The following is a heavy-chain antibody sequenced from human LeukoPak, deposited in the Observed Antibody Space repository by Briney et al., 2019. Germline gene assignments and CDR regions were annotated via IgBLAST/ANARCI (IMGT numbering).Heavy chain of an antibody. V-gene: IGHV3-53*01. J-gene: IGHJ6*03. Sequence: PGGSLRLSCAASGFTFDDYGMSWVRQAPGKGLEWVSVIYSGGSTYYADSVKGRFTISRDNSKNTLYLQMNSLRAEDTAVYYCARDIAGGYYYMDVWGKGTTVTVSS. D-gene: IGHD6-13*01. CDR3: ARDIAGGYYYMDV. CDR2: IYSGGST. CDR1: GFTFDDYG.